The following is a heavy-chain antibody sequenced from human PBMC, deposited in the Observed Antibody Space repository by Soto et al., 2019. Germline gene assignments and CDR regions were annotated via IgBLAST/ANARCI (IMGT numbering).Heavy chain of an antibody. J-gene: IGHJ5*02. CDR2: IYPGDSDT. CDR1: GYSFTSYW. D-gene: IGHD5-12*01. CDR3: ARHRADSGYDYVSWTPSGGNWFDP. Sequence: GESLKISCKGSGYSFTSYWIGWVRQMPGKGLEWMGIIYPGDSDTRYSPSFQGQVTISADKSISTAYLQWSSLKASDTAMYYCARHRADSGYDYVSWTPSGGNWFDPWGQGTLVTVSS. V-gene: IGHV5-51*01.